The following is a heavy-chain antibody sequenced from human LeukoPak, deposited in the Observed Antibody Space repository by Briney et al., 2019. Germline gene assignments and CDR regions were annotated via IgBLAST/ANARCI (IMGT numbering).Heavy chain of an antibody. CDR3: ASDPVLPADVLGY. CDR2: INHSGST. CDR1: GGSYSGYY. Sequence: PSETLSLTCAVYGGSYSGYYWSWIRQPPGKGLEWIGEINHSGSTNYNPSLKSRVTISVDTSKNQFSLKLSSVTAADTAVYYCASDPVLPADVLGYWGQGTLVTVSS. V-gene: IGHV4-34*01. J-gene: IGHJ4*02. D-gene: IGHD2-2*01.